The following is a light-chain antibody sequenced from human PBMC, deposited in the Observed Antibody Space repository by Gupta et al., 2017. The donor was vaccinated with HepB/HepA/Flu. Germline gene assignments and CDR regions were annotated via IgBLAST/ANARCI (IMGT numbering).Light chain of an antibody. CDR1: QSVHIN. CDR3: QQYNNWPWT. Sequence: EIVMTQSPATLSVSPGERVALFCRASQSVHINLAWIQQKPGQAPRVLFYGASTRATGVPARFIGGGSRTEFTLTITSLHSEDVAVYFCQQYNNWPWTFGQGTKVEI. CDR2: GAS. J-gene: IGKJ1*01. V-gene: IGKV3-15*01.